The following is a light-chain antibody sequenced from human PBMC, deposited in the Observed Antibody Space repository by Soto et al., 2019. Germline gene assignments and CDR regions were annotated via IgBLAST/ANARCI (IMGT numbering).Light chain of an antibody. CDR3: SSYSGSNNLV. Sequence: QSVLTQPPSASGSPGQSVTISCTGTSSDVGGYNYVSWYQQHPGKAPKLMIYEINKRPSGVPDRFSGSKSGNTASLTVSGLQAEDEADYYCSSYSGSNNLVFGTGTKLTVL. J-gene: IGLJ1*01. V-gene: IGLV2-8*01. CDR1: SSDVGGYNY. CDR2: EIN.